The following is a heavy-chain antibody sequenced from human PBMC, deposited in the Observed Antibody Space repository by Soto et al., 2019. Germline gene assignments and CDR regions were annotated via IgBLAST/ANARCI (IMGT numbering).Heavy chain of an antibody. Sequence: GPTLVNPTQTLTLNCAFSGFSLSTTGEGVGGFRQPPGKAPEWLALIYWDDDVRYSPSLKNRLTITKDTSENQVVLTMTNIDPLDTATYYCVHRTGANGAWFDPWGQGILVTVSS. CDR1: GFSLSTTGEG. CDR2: IYWDDDV. V-gene: IGHV2-5*02. D-gene: IGHD6-25*01. J-gene: IGHJ5*02. CDR3: VHRTGANGAWFDP.